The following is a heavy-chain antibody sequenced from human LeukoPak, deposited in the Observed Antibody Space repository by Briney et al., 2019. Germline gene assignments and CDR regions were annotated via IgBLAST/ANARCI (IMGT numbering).Heavy chain of an antibody. CDR1: GYTFTSYD. CDR2: MNPNSGNT. V-gene: IGHV1-8*01. J-gene: IGHJ4*02. Sequence: ASVKGSCTASGYTFTSYDINWVRQATGQGLEWMGWMNPNSGNTGYAQKFQGRVTLTRNTSISTAYMELSSLRSEDTAVYYCARGWQQLSFDYWGQGTLVTVSS. D-gene: IGHD6-13*01. CDR3: ARGWQQLSFDY.